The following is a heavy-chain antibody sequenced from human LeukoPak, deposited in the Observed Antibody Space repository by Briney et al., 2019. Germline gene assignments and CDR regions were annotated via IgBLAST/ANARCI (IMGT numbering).Heavy chain of an antibody. Sequence: GGSLRLSCAASGFTFSSYAMSWVRQAPGKGLEWVSAISGSGGSTYYADSVKGRFTISRDNSKNTLYLQMNSLRAEDTAVYYCAKDEDDSSGYYLDYWGQGTLVTVSS. CDR1: GFTFSSYA. J-gene: IGHJ4*02. V-gene: IGHV3-23*01. CDR2: ISGSGGST. D-gene: IGHD3-22*01. CDR3: AKDEDDSSGYYLDY.